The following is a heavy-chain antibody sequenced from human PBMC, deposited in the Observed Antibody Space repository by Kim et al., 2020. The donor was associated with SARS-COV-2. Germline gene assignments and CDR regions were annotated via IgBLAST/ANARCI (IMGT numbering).Heavy chain of an antibody. CDR3: ARQISLWFWDDNVC. J-gene: IGHJ1*01. D-gene: IGHD3-10*01. V-gene: IGHV4-39*01. Sequence: SETLSLTCTVSGGSISSSRYYWGWVRQPPGKGLEWIATMYYTGRTYYNPSLESRVTLSVDTSKNGVSLKLTSVTAADTAVYYCARQISLWFWDDNVCWG. CDR2: MYYTGRT. CDR1: GGSISSSRYY.